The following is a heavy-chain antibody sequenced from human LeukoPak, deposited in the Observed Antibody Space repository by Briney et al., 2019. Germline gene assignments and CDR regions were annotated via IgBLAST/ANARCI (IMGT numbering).Heavy chain of an antibody. Sequence: PGGSLRLSCAASGFTVSSNYMSWVRQAPGKGLEWVSVIYSGGSTYYADSVKGRFTISRDNSKNTLYLQMISLRAEDTAVYYCAREYGRSGYYTGGYWGQGTLVTVSS. V-gene: IGHV3-66*02. J-gene: IGHJ4*02. D-gene: IGHD3-3*01. CDR2: IYSGGST. CDR1: GFTVSSNY. CDR3: AREYGRSGYYTGGY.